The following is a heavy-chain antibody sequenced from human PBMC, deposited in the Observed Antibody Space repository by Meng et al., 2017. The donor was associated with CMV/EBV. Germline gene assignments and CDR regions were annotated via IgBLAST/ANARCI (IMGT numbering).Heavy chain of an antibody. Sequence: GGSLRLSCAASEFTFDIYGLHWARQAPGKGLEWVAFIRYDGSSTYSSDSVKGRFTISRDNSKNTMYLQMNSLTTEDTAIYYCAKDLWVRQLNTSPSFGYWGQGTLVTVSS. CDR1: EFTFDIYG. J-gene: IGHJ4*02. V-gene: IGHV3-30*02. D-gene: IGHD2-2*01. CDR3: AKDLWVRQLNTSPSFGY. CDR2: IRYDGSST.